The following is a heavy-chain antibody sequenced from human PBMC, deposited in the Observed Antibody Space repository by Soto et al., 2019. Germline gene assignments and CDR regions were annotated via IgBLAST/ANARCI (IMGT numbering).Heavy chain of an antibody. CDR2: ISIAGGT. D-gene: IGHD1-1*01. CDR1: GFTFSSHD. CDR3: ARELEIYGYWYFDL. Sequence: EVQLVESGGGLVQPGGSLRLSCAASGFTFSSHDMHWVRQVRGKGLEWVSGISIAGGTHYADSVKGRFTISRENAKNSLYLQMHNLRAGDTAVYYCARELEIYGYWYFDLWGRGTLVTVSS. J-gene: IGHJ2*01. V-gene: IGHV3-13*01.